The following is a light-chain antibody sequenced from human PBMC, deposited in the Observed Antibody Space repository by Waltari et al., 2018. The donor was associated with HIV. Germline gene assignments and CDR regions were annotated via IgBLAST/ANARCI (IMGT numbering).Light chain of an antibody. J-gene: IGLJ3*02. Sequence: QSVLTQAPSVSRPPGQRVIMSCSGSASNIGNNFVSWFQQVSGRAPRLVIYRREQRPSGVPDRISAAKAGSSATLAITGLQSGDEAVYFCASWDDNLSHWVFGGGTKVTV. CDR2: RRE. V-gene: IGLV1-47*01. CDR3: ASWDDNLSHWV. CDR1: ASNIGNNF.